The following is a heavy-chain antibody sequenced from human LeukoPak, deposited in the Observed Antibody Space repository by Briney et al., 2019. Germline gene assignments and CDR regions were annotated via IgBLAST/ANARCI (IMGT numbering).Heavy chain of an antibody. CDR2: IYYSGST. Sequence: SETLSLTCTVSGGSISSSSYYWGWIRQPPGKGPEWIGSIYYSGSTYYNPSLKSRVTISVDTSKNQFSLKLSSVTAADTAVYYCASRMRVLYFDYWGQGTLVTVSS. CDR1: GGSISSSSYY. V-gene: IGHV4-39*01. CDR3: ASRMRVLYFDY. J-gene: IGHJ4*02. D-gene: IGHD2-8*01.